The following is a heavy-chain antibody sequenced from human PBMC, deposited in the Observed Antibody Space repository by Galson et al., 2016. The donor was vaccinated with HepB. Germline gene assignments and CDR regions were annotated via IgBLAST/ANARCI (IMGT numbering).Heavy chain of an antibody. V-gene: IGHV4-31*03. CDR2: IFYSGST. D-gene: IGHD1-1*01. Sequence: TLSLTCTVSGASISSGAYYWSWIRQHPGRGLEWIGYIFYSGSTYYNPSLKSRLTISVDTSENQFSLKLSSVTAADTAVYYCARVSTGPIYYFDYWGQGTLVTVSS. J-gene: IGHJ4*02. CDR3: ARVSTGPIYYFDY. CDR1: GASISSGAYY.